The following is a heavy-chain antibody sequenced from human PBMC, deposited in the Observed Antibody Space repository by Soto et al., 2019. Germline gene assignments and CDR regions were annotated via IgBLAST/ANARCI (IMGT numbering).Heavy chain of an antibody. CDR1: DCSISTYY. J-gene: IGHJ4*02. Sequence: SETLSLTCTVSDCSISTYYWSWIRQPPGKGLEWIGDINYSGSTNYNPSLKSRVTISVDTSKNQFSLKLSSLTAADTAVYYCARGLKYTSGWYFDYWGQGSLVTVSS. D-gene: IGHD6-19*01. V-gene: IGHV4-59*08. CDR2: INYSGST. CDR3: ARGLKYTSGWYFDY.